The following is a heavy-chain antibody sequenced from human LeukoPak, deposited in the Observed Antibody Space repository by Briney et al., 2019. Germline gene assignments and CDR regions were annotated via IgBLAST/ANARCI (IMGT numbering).Heavy chain of an antibody. CDR3: ARDRVLQPAGNWFDP. D-gene: IGHD4/OR15-4a*01. J-gene: IGHJ5*02. Sequence: ASVKVSCKASGYTFTSYYMHWVRQAPGQGFEWMGIINPSGGSTSYAQKFQGRVTMTRDTSTSTVYMELSSLRSEDTAVYYCARDRVLQPAGNWFDPWGQGTLVTVSS. V-gene: IGHV1-46*01. CDR1: GYTFTSYY. CDR2: INPSGGST.